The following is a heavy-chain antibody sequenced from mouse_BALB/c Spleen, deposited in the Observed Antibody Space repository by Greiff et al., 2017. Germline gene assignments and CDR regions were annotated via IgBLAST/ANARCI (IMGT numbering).Heavy chain of an antibody. CDR3: ARDGYDDYFDY. V-gene: IGHV5-6*03. CDR1: GFTFSSYG. D-gene: IGHD2-2*01. Sequence: EVKLVESGGGLVQPGGSLKLSCAASGFTFSSYGMSWVRQTPDKRLEWVATISSGGSYTYYPDSVKGRFTISRDNAKNTLYLQMSSLTSEDTAMYYCARDGYDDYFDYWGQGTTLTVSS. CDR2: ISSGGSYT. J-gene: IGHJ2*01.